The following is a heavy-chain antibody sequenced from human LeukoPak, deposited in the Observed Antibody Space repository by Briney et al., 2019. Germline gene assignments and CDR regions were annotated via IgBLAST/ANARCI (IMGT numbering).Heavy chain of an antibody. J-gene: IGHJ5*02. CDR2: IYYSGST. CDR1: GGSISSGGYY. CDR3: ARGSLTTLNWFDP. Sequence: SETLSLTCTVSGGSISSGGYYWSWIRQHPGKGLEWIGYIYYSGSTNYNPSLKSRVTISVDTSKNQFSLKLSSVTAADTAVYYCARGSLTTLNWFDPWGQGTLVTVSS. D-gene: IGHD4-11*01. V-gene: IGHV4-61*08.